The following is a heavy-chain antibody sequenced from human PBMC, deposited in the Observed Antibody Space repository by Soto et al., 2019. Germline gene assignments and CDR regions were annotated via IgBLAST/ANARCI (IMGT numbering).Heavy chain of an antibody. CDR1: GWSFSGYY. Sequence: SETLSLTCAVYGWSFSGYYWSWIRQPPGKGLEWIGEINHSGSTNYNPSLKSRVTISVDTSKNQFSLKLSSVTAADTAVYYCARGLEYYDILTGYYQPFDYWGQGTLVTVS. CDR3: ARGLEYYDILTGYYQPFDY. V-gene: IGHV4-34*01. D-gene: IGHD3-9*01. J-gene: IGHJ4*02. CDR2: INHSGST.